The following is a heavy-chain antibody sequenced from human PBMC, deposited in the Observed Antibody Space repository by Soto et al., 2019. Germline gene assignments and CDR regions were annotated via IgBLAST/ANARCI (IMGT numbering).Heavy chain of an antibody. D-gene: IGHD6-19*01. V-gene: IGHV3-30-3*01. CDR2: ISYDANSK. J-gene: IGHJ4*02. Sequence: PGGSLRLSCAASGFTFSTYAMHWVRQAPGEGLECVSLISYDANSKSYADSVKGRFTVSRDNSKNTLSLQMDSLRAEDTAVYYCARAGGSSSGSMPDWGLGTLVTVSS. CDR1: GFTFSTYA. CDR3: ARAGGSSSGSMPD.